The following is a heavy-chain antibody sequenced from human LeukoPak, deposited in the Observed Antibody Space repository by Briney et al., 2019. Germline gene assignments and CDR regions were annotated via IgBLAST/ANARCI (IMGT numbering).Heavy chain of an antibody. CDR1: GGSISSYP. CDR2: IYYNGDT. V-gene: IGHV4-59*01. J-gene: IGHJ4*02. CDR3: ARVSSSSWDAPFDY. Sequence: SGTLCLTCIVSGGSISSYPWSWVRQPPGKGLEWVGYIYYNGDTNYNPSLKSRVHISLDTSKKQSSLKLISVTAAAPALYYCARVSSSSWDAPFDYWGQGTLVTVSS. D-gene: IGHD6-13*01.